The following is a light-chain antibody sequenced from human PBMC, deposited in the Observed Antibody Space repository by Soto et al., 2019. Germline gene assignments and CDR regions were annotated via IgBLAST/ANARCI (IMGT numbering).Light chain of an antibody. V-gene: IGKV3-20*01. J-gene: IGKJ5*01. CDR3: QQYSSSPSIT. Sequence: TVLTQSPGTLSLSPGERATLSCRASQSVSNSYLAWYQQKPGQAPRLLIYGASTRATGIPDRFSGSGSGTDFTLTISRLEPEDFAVYYCQQYSSSPSITFGQGTRLEN. CDR1: QSVSNSY. CDR2: GAS.